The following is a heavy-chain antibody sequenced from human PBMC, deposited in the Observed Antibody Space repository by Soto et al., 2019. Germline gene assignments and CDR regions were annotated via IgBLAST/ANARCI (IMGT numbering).Heavy chain of an antibody. CDR1: GFTFSSYA. Sequence: GGSLRLSCAASGFTFSSYAMRWVRQAPGKGLEWVSAISGSGGSTYYADSVKGRFTISRDNSKNTLYLQMNSLRAEDTAVYYCARDDGYYYYGMDVWGQGTTVTVSS. V-gene: IGHV3-23*01. CDR2: ISGSGGST. CDR3: ARDDGYYYYGMDV. J-gene: IGHJ6*02.